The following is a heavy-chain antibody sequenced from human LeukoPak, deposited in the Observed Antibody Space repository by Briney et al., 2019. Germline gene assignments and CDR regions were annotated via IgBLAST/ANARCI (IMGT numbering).Heavy chain of an antibody. V-gene: IGHV4-34*01. D-gene: IGHD3-10*01. J-gene: IGHJ5*02. CDR2: INHSGST. CDR3: ARVFHLPRGYYYGSGSYSKGPNWFDP. Sequence: SETLSLTCAVYGGSFSGYYWSWIRQPPGKGLEWTGEINHSGSTNYNPSLKSRVTISVDTSKNQFSLKLSSVTAADTAVYYCARVFHLPRGYYYGSGSYSKGPNWFDPWGQGTLVTVSS. CDR1: GGSFSGYY.